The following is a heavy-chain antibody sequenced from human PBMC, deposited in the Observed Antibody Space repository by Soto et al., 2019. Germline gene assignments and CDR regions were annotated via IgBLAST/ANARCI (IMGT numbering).Heavy chain of an antibody. J-gene: IGHJ3*02. D-gene: IGHD1-26*01. V-gene: IGHV3-23*01. CDR3: ARDPGDFDAFDI. CDR1: GFTFSSYA. Sequence: PGGSLRLSCAASGFTFSSYAMSWVRQAPGKGLEWVSAISGSGDNTHYADSVKGRFTVSRDKSKNTLYLQMNSLRDEDTAVYYCARDPGDFDAFDIWGQGTMVTVSS. CDR2: ISGSGDNT.